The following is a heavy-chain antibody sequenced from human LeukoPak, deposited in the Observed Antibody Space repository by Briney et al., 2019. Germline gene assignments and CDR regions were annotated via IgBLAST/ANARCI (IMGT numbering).Heavy chain of an antibody. Sequence: GGSLRLSCAASGLTFDHYVMHWVRQAPGKGLEWVSLISGDGGSTYYADSVKGRLTISRDNSKNSLYLQMNSLSTEDTALYFCAKGTTMYAFDIWGQGTMVTVSS. V-gene: IGHV3-43*02. CDR1: GLTFDHYV. J-gene: IGHJ3*02. D-gene: IGHD1-1*01. CDR3: AKGTTMYAFDI. CDR2: ISGDGGST.